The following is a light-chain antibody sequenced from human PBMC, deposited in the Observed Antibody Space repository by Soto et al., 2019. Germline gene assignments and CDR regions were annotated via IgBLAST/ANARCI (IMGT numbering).Light chain of an antibody. Sequence: ILLTQSPGTLSLSPGDRATLSCRASQTVSNIYLVWYQQRPGQAPRLLIFDASNRVIGIPARFSGSGSGTDFTLTISSLEPEDFAVYYCQQRSNWPLTFGGGTKVDI. CDR3: QQRSNWPLT. V-gene: IGKV3D-20*02. CDR1: QTVSNIY. J-gene: IGKJ4*01. CDR2: DAS.